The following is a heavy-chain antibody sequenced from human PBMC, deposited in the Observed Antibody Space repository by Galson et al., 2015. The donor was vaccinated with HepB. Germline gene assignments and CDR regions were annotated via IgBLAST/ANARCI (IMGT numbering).Heavy chain of an antibody. V-gene: IGHV3-30*02. CDR3: ANEIIG. D-gene: IGHD2-15*01. J-gene: IGHJ4*02. CDR2: IRYDGSKK. Sequence: SLRLSCAASGFTFSNYDMQWVRQAPGKGLEWVAFIRYDGSKKYYADSVKGRFTISRDNSQNTLYVQMNSLTADDTAVYYCANEIIGWGQGTLVTVSS. CDR1: GFTFSNYD.